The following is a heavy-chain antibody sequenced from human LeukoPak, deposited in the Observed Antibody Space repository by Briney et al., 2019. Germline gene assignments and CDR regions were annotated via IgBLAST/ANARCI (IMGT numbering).Heavy chain of an antibody. Sequence: GGSLRLSCAASGFTFSSYWMSWVRQAPGKGLEWVANIKQDGSEKYYVDSVKGRFIISRDNAKNSLYLQMNSLRAEDTAVYYCARDQYGSGSFTDDAFDIWGQGTMVTVSS. CDR2: IKQDGSEK. CDR1: GFTFSSYW. D-gene: IGHD3-10*01. V-gene: IGHV3-7*01. J-gene: IGHJ3*02. CDR3: ARDQYGSGSFTDDAFDI.